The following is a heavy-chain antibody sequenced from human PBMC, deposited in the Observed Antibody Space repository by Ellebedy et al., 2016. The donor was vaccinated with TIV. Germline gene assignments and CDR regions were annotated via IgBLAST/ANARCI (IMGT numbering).Heavy chain of an antibody. J-gene: IGHJ4*02. D-gene: IGHD3-10*01. CDR1: GFTFSSYW. Sequence: GESLKISXAASGFTFSSYWRSWVRQAPGKGLEWVANIKQDGSEKYYVDSVKGRFTISRDNAKNSLYLQMNSLRAEDTAVYYCAREVYYGSGSYYNVFDYWGQGTLVTVSS. V-gene: IGHV3-7*01. CDR2: IKQDGSEK. CDR3: AREVYYGSGSYYNVFDY.